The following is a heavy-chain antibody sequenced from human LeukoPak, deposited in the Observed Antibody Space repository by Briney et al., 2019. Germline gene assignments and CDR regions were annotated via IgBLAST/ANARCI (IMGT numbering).Heavy chain of an antibody. V-gene: IGHV1-18*01. D-gene: IGHD4-17*01. CDR3: ARESPHDYGDYVLGY. Sequence: GASVTVSCKASGYTFTSYGISWVRQAPGQGLEWMGWISAYNGNTNYAQKLQGRVTMTTDTSTSTAYMELRSLRSDDTAVYYCARESPHDYGDYVLGYWGQGTLVTVSS. CDR2: ISAYNGNT. J-gene: IGHJ4*02. CDR1: GYTFTSYG.